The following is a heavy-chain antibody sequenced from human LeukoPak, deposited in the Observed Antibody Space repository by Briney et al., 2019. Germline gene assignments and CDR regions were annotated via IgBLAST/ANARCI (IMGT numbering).Heavy chain of an antibody. Sequence: GGSLRLSCAASGFTFSSYAMSWVRQAPGKGLEWVSTINGGGVNTHYADSVGGRFTISRDNSKNTLYLQMNSLRAEDTAVYYCARGASGWSFDYWGQGTLVTVSS. V-gene: IGHV3-23*01. D-gene: IGHD6-19*01. CDR3: ARGASGWSFDY. J-gene: IGHJ4*02. CDR1: GFTFSSYA. CDR2: INGGGVNT.